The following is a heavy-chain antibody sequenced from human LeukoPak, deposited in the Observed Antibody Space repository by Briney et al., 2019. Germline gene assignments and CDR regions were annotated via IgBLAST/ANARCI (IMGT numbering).Heavy chain of an antibody. CDR3: ARLPGSYWASHFDY. CDR1: GFTFSSYW. D-gene: IGHD1-26*01. CDR2: IKQDGSEE. V-gene: IGHV3-7*01. Sequence: GGSLRLSCAASGFTFSSYWMSWVRQAPGKGLEWVANIKQDGSEEYYVDSVKGRFTISRDNAKNSLYLQMNSLRAEDTAVYYCARLPGSYWASHFDYWGQGTLVTVSS. J-gene: IGHJ4*02.